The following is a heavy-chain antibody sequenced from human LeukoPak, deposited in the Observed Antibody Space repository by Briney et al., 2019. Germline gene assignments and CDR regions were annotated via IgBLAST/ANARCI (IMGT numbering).Heavy chain of an antibody. Sequence: GGSLRLSCAASGFTFSTYTMYWVRQAPGKGLEWVSSISSSSSYIYYADSVKGRFTISRDNAKNSLYLQMNSLRAEDTAVYYCARGGYGDYAFDFDYWGQGTLVTVSS. CDR2: ISSSSSYI. CDR1: GFTFSTYT. D-gene: IGHD4-17*01. V-gene: IGHV3-21*01. CDR3: ARGGYGDYAFDFDY. J-gene: IGHJ4*02.